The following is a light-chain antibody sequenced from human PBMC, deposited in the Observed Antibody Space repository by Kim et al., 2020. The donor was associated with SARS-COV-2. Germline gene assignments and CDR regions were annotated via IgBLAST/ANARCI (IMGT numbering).Light chain of an antibody. Sequence: DLQVTQSPSTLSASIGDKVTITCRASHNIGNSLAWFQQKFGRAPSLLIHKASSLESGVPSRFTGAGSGTEFTLTIASLQPDDFANYYCQQYDSLPWTFGPWTKVDIK. CDR2: KAS. CDR1: HNIGNS. CDR3: QQYDSLPWT. V-gene: IGKV1-5*03. J-gene: IGKJ3*01.